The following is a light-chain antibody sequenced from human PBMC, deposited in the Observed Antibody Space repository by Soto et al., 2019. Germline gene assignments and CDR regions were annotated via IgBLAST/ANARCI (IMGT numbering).Light chain of an antibody. CDR1: ESVSSN. J-gene: IGKJ4*01. CDR3: QQYNKWPLN. Sequence: EIVMTQSPATLSVSQGERATLSCRASESVSSNLAWYQQKPGQAPRLLIYGASTRATGIPARFSGSGSGTEFNRPIGSLYSEDCAVDYHQQYNKWPLNFGGEAKVEI. V-gene: IGKV3-15*01. CDR2: GAS.